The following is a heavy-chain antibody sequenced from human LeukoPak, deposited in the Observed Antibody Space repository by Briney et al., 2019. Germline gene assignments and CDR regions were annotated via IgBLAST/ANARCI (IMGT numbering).Heavy chain of an antibody. CDR1: GFTFSSSW. CDR3: AKDYYGGNDAFDI. Sequence: GGSLRLSCAASGFTFSSSWMHWVCQAPEKGLEWVSDINGSGGTTYYADSVKGRFTISRDNSKNTLYLQMNSLRADDTAVYYCAKDYYGGNDAFDIWGQGTMVTVSS. D-gene: IGHD4-23*01. J-gene: IGHJ3*02. V-gene: IGHV3-23*01. CDR2: INGSGGTT.